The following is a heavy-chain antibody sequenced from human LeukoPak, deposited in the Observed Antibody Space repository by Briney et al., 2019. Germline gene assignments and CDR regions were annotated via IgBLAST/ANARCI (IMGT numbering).Heavy chain of an antibody. J-gene: IGHJ5*02. Sequence: SVKVSCKASGGTFSSYAISWVRQAPGQGLEWMGRIIPILGIANYAQKFQGRVTITADKSTSTAYMELSSLRSEDTAVYYCVRVPYIVVVPAAEANWFDPWGQGTLVTVSS. D-gene: IGHD2-2*01. CDR2: IIPILGIA. CDR3: VRVPYIVVVPAAEANWFDP. CDR1: GGTFSSYA. V-gene: IGHV1-69*04.